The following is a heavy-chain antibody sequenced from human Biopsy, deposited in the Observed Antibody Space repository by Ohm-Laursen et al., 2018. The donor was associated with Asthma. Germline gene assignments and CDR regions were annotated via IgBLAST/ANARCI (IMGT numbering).Heavy chain of an antibody. J-gene: IGHJ6*02. Sequence: SLRLSCAASGFTFSNYAMHWVRQAPGKGLEWVALISYEGSNKHYAESVKGRITISRDNSKNTLYLQMNSLKAGDTAVYYCARSDDMGVWGQGTTVTVSS. V-gene: IGHV3-30*03. CDR2: ISYEGSNK. CDR3: ARSDDMGV. CDR1: GFTFSNYA.